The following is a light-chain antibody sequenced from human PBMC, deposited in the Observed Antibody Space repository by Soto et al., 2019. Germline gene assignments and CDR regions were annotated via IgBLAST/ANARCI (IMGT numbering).Light chain of an antibody. CDR3: NSYTSKSTGV. J-gene: IGLJ1*01. CDR1: SSDVGGYNY. Sequence: QSALTQPASVSGSPGQSITTSCTGTSSDVGGYNYVSWYQQHRGKAPKLIIYEVSNRPSGVSNRFSGSKSGNTASLTISGLQAEDEADYYCNSYTSKSTGVFGTGTKLTVL. CDR2: EVS. V-gene: IGLV2-14*01.